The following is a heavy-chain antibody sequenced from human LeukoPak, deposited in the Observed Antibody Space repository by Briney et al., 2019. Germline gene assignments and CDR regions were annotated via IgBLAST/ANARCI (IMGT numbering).Heavy chain of an antibody. V-gene: IGHV3-30*02. CDR3: AKALTSGSVG. CDR1: GITFTNAW. D-gene: IGHD2-8*01. J-gene: IGHJ4*02. CDR2: IRYDGSNK. Sequence: GGSLRLSCAASGITFTNAWLTWVRQAPGKGLEWVAFIRYDGSNKYYADSVKGRFTISRDNSKNTLYLQMNSLRAEDTAVYYCAKALTSGSVGWGQGTLVTVSS.